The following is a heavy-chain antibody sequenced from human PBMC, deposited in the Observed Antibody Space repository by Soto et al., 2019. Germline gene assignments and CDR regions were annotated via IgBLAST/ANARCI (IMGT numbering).Heavy chain of an antibody. CDR2: IYHTGTT. CDR1: GDSISSVNW. CDR3: ARSPRYFTISSLEP. D-gene: IGHD2-8*01. J-gene: IGHJ5*02. V-gene: IGHV4-4*02. Sequence: SETLSLTCAVSGDSISSVNWWSWVRQSPGQGLECIGDIYHTGTTNYNPSLQSRVSLSVDKSKNEFSLNLTSVTAADTAVYYCARSPRYFTISSLEPWGKGTLVP.